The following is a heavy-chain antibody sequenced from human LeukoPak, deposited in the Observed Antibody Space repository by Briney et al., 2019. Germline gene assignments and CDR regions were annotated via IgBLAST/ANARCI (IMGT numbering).Heavy chain of an antibody. J-gene: IGHJ4*02. D-gene: IGHD3-22*01. Sequence: SETLSLTCTVSGDSINSLDLWSWVRQPPGTGLEWIGEMYLSGTTHSNPSVKSRVTISIDKSKNQFFLNLSSVTAADTAVYYCAGLVGRYSSGLYYYYFDYWGQGTLVTVSS. V-gene: IGHV4-4*02. CDR3: AGLVGRYSSGLYYYYFDY. CDR1: GDSINSLDL. CDR2: MYLSGTT.